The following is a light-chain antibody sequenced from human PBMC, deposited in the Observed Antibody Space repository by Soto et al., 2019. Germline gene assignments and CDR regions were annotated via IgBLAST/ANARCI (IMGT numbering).Light chain of an antibody. J-gene: IGKJ3*01. CDR1: QSVSSSY. V-gene: IGKV3-20*01. CDR2: GAS. CDR3: QQYGSSSFT. Sequence: EIVLTQSPGTLSLSPGERATLSCRASQSVSSSYLAWYQQKPGQAPRLLIYGASGRATGIPDRFSGSGSGTDFTLTISRLEPEDFAVYYCQQYGSSSFTFGPGTKVYIK.